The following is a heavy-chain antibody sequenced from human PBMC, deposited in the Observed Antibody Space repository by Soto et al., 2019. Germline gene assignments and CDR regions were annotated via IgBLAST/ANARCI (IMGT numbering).Heavy chain of an antibody. V-gene: IGHV3-23*01. Sequence: EVQLLESGGGLVQPGGSLRLSCAASGFTFSSSTMNWVRQAPGKGLEWVSAIIDSGGYTYYADSVKGRFTISRDNSKNTLYLQMNSLRAEDTALYYCAKETYYYYGMDVGGQGTTVTVSS. CDR3: AKETYYYYGMDV. CDR1: GFTFSSST. J-gene: IGHJ6*02. CDR2: IIDSGGYT.